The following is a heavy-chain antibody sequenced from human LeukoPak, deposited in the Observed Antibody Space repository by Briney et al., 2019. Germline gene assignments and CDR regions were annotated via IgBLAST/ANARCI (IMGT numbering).Heavy chain of an antibody. Sequence: GRSLRLSSAASRVTFTIFSMRGGPQAPGKGLEWVAVIWYDGSNKYYADSVKGRFTISRDNSKNTLYLQMNSLRAEDTAVYYCARGPQSSSSSHDFDYWGQGTLVTVSS. CDR2: IWYDGSNK. J-gene: IGHJ4*02. D-gene: IGHD6-19*01. V-gene: IGHV3-33*01. CDR3: ARGPQSSSSSHDFDY. CDR1: RVTFTIFS.